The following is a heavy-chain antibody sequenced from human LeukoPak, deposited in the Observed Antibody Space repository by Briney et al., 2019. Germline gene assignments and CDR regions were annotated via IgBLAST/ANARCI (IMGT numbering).Heavy chain of an antibody. CDR2: IYYSGST. Sequence: SQTLSLTCTVSGGSISSGGYYWSWIRQHPGKGVEWIGYIYYSGSTYYNPSLKSRVTISVHTSKIQFSLKLSSVTAADTAVYYCARETYGDFLFDYWGQGTLVTVSS. J-gene: IGHJ4*02. V-gene: IGHV4-31*03. D-gene: IGHD4-17*01. CDR1: GGSISSGGYY. CDR3: ARETYGDFLFDY.